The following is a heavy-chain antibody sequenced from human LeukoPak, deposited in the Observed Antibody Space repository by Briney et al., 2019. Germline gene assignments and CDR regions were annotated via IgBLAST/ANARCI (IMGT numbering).Heavy chain of an antibody. CDR1: GGSMSTYS. CDR2: FYSGGTN. V-gene: IGHV4-4*07. J-gene: IGHJ5*02. CDR3: VRDDPGRFDT. Sequence: SETLSLTXTVSGGSMSTYSWSWIRQSAGKGLEWIGRFYSGGTNYYNPSLKGRVSMSLDTSKKQVSLEMRSVTAADTAVYYCVRDDPGRFDTWGQGTLVTVSS.